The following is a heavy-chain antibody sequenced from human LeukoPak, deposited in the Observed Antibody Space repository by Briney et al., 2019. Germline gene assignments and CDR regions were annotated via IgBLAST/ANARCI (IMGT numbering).Heavy chain of an antibody. CDR3: AKPNSGDSGWYGPDY. D-gene: IGHD6-19*01. J-gene: IGHJ4*02. CDR1: GFTFDDYG. V-gene: IGHV3-23*01. CDR2: LSGGGDLT. Sequence: PGGPLRLFCAASGFTFDDYGISWARQAPRRGLECVSALSGGGDLTYYADSVKGQFTISRDNSKNTLYLQMNSLRAEDTAVYYCAKPNSGDSGWYGPDYWGQGTLVTVSS.